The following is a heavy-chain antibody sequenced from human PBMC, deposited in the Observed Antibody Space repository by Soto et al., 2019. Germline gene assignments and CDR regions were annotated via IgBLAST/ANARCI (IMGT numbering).Heavy chain of an antibody. CDR2: INIGGDTT. D-gene: IGHD2-21*02. J-gene: IGHJ6*02. CDR3: VKLLVTQMPYYYYGLDV. V-gene: IGHV3-23*01. CDR1: GFSLGSYA. Sequence: PGGSLRLSCAASGFSLGSYALSWVRQAPGTGLEWVSAINIGGDTTYYADSVKGRFTMSRDNSKNTLYLQMNSLRAEDTAVYYCVKLLVTQMPYYYYGLDVWGQGTTVTVSS.